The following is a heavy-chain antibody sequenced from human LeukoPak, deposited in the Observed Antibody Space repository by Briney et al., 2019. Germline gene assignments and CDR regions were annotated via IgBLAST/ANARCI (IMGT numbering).Heavy chain of an antibody. D-gene: IGHD2-21*02. V-gene: IGHV3-23*01. J-gene: IGHJ5*02. CDR1: AFRFSSYA. CDR2: ISASGDAT. CDR3: AKEVTATGKAFQS. Sequence: PGGSLRLSCAASAFRFSSYAMSWVRQTPEKRLEWVATISASGDATFDAVAVKGRFTISRDSSKNTLYLQMNSLRDEDTAVYYCAKEVTATGKAFQSWGQGTLVTVSS.